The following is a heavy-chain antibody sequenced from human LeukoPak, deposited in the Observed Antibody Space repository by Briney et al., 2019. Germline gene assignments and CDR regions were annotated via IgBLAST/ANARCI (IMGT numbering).Heavy chain of an antibody. CDR2: IYHSGST. Sequence: SQTLSLTCTVSGGSISSGGYYWSWIRQPPGKGLEWIGYIYHSGSTYYNPSLKSRVTISVDTSKNQFSLKLSSVTAADTAVYYCARHSVSGYSSGWSSLGRTQYNWFDPWGQGTLVTVSS. CDR3: ARHSVSGYSSGWSSLGRTQYNWFDP. V-gene: IGHV4-30-2*01. CDR1: GGSISSGGYY. J-gene: IGHJ5*02. D-gene: IGHD6-19*01.